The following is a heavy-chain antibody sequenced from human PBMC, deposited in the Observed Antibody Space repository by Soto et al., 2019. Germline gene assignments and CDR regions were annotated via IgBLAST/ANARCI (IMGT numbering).Heavy chain of an antibody. J-gene: IGHJ6*03. D-gene: IGHD3-3*01. CDR1: GYTFTSDD. CDR2: MNPNSGNT. V-gene: IGHV1-8*01. CDR3: AGGYYDFWSGYRDYYYYYYMDV. Sequence: ASVKVSCKASGYTFTSDDINWVRQATGQGLEWMGWMNPNSGNTGYAQKFQGRVTMTRNTSISTAYMKLSSLRSEDTAVYYCAGGYYDFWSGYRDYYYYYYMDVWGKGTTVTVSS.